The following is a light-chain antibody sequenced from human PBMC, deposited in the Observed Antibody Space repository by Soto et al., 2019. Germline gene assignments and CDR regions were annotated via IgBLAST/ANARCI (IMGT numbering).Light chain of an antibody. CDR2: GAS. V-gene: IGKV3-20*01. CDR3: QQYGSSLFT. CDR1: QSVSSSY. Sequence: EIVLTQSPGTLSLSPGERATLSCRASQSVSSSYLAWYQQKPGQAPRLLIYGASSRPTGIPDRFSGSGSGTDFTLTISRLEPEVFAVYYCQQYGSSLFTFGPGTKVDIK. J-gene: IGKJ3*01.